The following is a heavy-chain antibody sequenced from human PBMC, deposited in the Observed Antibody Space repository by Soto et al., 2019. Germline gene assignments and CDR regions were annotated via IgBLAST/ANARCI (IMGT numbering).Heavy chain of an antibody. CDR1: GYTFTGYY. V-gene: IGHV1-2*02. D-gene: IGHD6-19*01. Sequence: SVKVSCKASGYTFTGYYMHWVRQAPGQGLEWMGWINPNSGGTNYAQKFQGRVTMTRDTSISTAYMELSRLRSDDTAVYYCARGDSSGWYEYYYYRMDVCGQGTTVTVSS. CDR2: INPNSGGT. J-gene: IGHJ6*02. CDR3: ARGDSSGWYEYYYYRMDV.